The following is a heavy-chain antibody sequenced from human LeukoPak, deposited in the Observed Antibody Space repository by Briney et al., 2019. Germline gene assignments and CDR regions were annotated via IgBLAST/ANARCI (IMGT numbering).Heavy chain of an antibody. CDR3: ARDPGIASAGTVGYFDY. J-gene: IGHJ4*02. CDR1: GFIFSSYW. CDR2: IKQDGSDK. D-gene: IGHD6-13*01. Sequence: QSGGSLRLSCAASGFIFSSYWMSWVRQTPGKGLEWVANIKQDGSDKYYEDSVKGRFSISRDNAKNSLFLQMNSLRAEDTAVYYCARDPGIASAGTVGYFDYWGQGTLVTVSS. V-gene: IGHV3-7*01.